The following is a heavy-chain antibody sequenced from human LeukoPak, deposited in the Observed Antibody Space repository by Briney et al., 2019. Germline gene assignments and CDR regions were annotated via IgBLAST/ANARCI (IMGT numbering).Heavy chain of an antibody. CDR2: ISSSGNT. J-gene: IGHJ4*02. Sequence: GGSLRLSSAASGFTLSDYAMAWVRQAPGKGLEWVSSISSSGNTYYADSVKGRFTISRDNSKNTLYLQMNSLRAEDTAVYYCVRGLRGNYDYWGQGTLVTVSS. CDR3: VRGLRGNYDY. V-gene: IGHV3-23*01. CDR1: GFTLSDYA. D-gene: IGHD1-7*01.